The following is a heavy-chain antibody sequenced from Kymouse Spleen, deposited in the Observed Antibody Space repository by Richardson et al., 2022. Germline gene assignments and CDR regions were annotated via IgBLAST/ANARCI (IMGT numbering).Heavy chain of an antibody. CDR3: ATSITGTPFDY. J-gene: IGHJ4*02. V-gene: IGHV4-34*01. CDR1: GGSFSGYY. CDR2: INHSGST. D-gene: IGHD1-20*01,IGHD1-7*01. Sequence: QVQLQQWGAGLLKPSETLSLTCAVYGGSFSGYYWSWIRQPPGKGLEWIGEINHSGSTNYNPSLKSRVTISVDTSKNQFSLKLSSVTAADTAVYYCATSITGTPFDYWGQGTLVTVSS.